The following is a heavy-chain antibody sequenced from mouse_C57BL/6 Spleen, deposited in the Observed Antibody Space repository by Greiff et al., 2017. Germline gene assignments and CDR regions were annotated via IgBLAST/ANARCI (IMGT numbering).Heavy chain of an antibody. CDR3: ARSSAYYKGDWYFDV. CDR1: GYSITSGYY. Sequence: DVQLQESGPGLVKPSQSLSLTCSVTGYSITSGYYWNWIRQFPGNKLEWMGYISYDGSNNYNPSLKNRISITRDTSKNQFFLKLNSVTTEDTATYYCARSSAYYKGDWYFDVWGTGTTVTVSS. D-gene: IGHD2-12*01. CDR2: ISYDGSN. V-gene: IGHV3-6*01. J-gene: IGHJ1*03.